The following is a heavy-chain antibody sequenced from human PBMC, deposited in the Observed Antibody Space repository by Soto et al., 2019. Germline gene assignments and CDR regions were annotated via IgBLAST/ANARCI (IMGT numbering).Heavy chain of an antibody. CDR2: VYPGDSDT. V-gene: IGHV5-51*01. Sequence: ESLKISCKCSGYSFTSYWIGWVRQMPGKGLEWMGIVYPGDSDTRYSPSFQGQVTISADKSISTAYLQWSSLKASDTAMYYCARNPGYCSGGTCNRPNYYCYLGMDVWGEGTTVTVSS. CDR1: GYSFTSYW. CDR3: ARNPGYCSGGTCNRPNYYCYLGMDV. D-gene: IGHD2-15*01. J-gene: IGHJ6*04.